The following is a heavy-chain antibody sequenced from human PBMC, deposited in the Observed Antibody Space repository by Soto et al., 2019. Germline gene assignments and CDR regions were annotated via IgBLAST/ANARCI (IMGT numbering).Heavy chain of an antibody. CDR2: ISWNSGSI. Sequence: PGGSLRLSCAASGFTFDDYAMHWVRQAPGKGLEWVSGISWNSGSIGYADSVKGRFTISRDNAKNSLYLQMNSLRAEDTALYYCAKDMCRFCTNGVKEEYGMDVWGQGTTVTVAS. D-gene: IGHD2-8*01. CDR1: GFTFDDYA. J-gene: IGHJ6*02. CDR3: AKDMCRFCTNGVKEEYGMDV. V-gene: IGHV3-9*01.